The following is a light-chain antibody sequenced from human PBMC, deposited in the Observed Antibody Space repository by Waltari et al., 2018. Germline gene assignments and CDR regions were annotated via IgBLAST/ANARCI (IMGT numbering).Light chain of an antibody. CDR2: DAS. J-gene: IGKJ4*01. CDR3: QQRSNWLS. V-gene: IGKV3-11*01. CDR1: QSVTNY. Sequence: EIVLTQSPATLSLSPGERATLSCRASQSVTNYLAWYQHKPGQATRLLIYDASARATGIPARFSGSGSGTDFTLTISSLEPEDFAVYYCQQRSNWLSFGGGTKVEIK.